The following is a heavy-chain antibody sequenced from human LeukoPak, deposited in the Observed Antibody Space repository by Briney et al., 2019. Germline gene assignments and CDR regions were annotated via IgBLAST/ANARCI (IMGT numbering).Heavy chain of an antibody. J-gene: IGHJ4*02. CDR2: IYRGSST. Sequence: PRGSLRLSCAAPGITVSSNYMSWVRQAPGKGVEWVSVIYRGSSTYYADYVKDRFTKYKANSKNSLYLKMHNLRAADTDVYYCARWGAAVDYWGQGTLVTVSS. CDR1: GITVSSNY. V-gene: IGHV3-66*01. D-gene: IGHD6-13*01. CDR3: ARWGAAVDY.